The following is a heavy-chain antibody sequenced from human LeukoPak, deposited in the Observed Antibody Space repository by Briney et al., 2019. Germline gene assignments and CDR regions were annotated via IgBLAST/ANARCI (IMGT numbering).Heavy chain of an antibody. V-gene: IGHV4-61*02. J-gene: IGHJ4*02. CDR3: ARDSYYYDSSGYSEYYFDY. D-gene: IGHD3-22*01. Sequence: SETLSLTCTVSGGSISSGSYYWSWIRQPAGKGLEWIGRISTSGSTNYNPSLKSRVTISVDTSKNQFSLKLSSVTAADTAVYYCARDSYYYDSSGYSEYYFDYWGQGTLVTVSS. CDR1: GGSISSGSYY. CDR2: ISTSGST.